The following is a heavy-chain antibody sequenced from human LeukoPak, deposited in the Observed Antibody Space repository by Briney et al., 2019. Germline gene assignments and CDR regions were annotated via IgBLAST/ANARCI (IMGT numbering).Heavy chain of an antibody. CDR3: ARGLTSIAAAGSY. D-gene: IGHD6-13*01. CDR2: INHSGST. V-gene: IGHV4-34*01. Sequence: PSETLSLTCAVYGGSFSDYYWSWIRQPPGKGLEWIGEINHSGSTNYNPSLKSRVTISVDTSKNQFSLKLSSVTAADTAVYYCARGLTSIAAAGSYWGQGTLVTVSS. J-gene: IGHJ4*02. CDR1: GGSFSDYY.